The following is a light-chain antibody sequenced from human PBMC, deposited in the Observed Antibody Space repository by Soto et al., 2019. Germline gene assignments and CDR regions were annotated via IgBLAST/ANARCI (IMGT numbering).Light chain of an antibody. CDR3: QQYNNWPRWT. J-gene: IGKJ1*01. CDR2: GAS. V-gene: IGKV3-15*01. CDR1: QSVSSN. Sequence: IVMTHSPASLSVSAGEIATLSFRASQSVSSNLAWYQQKPGQAPRLLIYGASTRATGIPARFSGSGSGTEFTLTISSLQSEDFAVYYCQQYNNWPRWTFGQGTKVDIK.